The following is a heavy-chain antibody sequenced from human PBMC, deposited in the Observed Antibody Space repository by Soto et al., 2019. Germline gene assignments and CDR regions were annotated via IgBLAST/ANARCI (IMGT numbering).Heavy chain of an antibody. D-gene: IGHD3-16*02. CDR3: ARGRGASLKDYYYGMDV. J-gene: IGHJ6*02. Sequence: SETLSLTCAVYGGSFSGYYWSWIRQPPGKGLEWIGEINHSGSTNYNPSLKSRVTISVDTSKNQFSLKLSSVTAADTAVYYCARGRGASLKDYYYGMDVWGQGTTVTVSS. V-gene: IGHV4-34*01. CDR2: INHSGST. CDR1: GGSFSGYY.